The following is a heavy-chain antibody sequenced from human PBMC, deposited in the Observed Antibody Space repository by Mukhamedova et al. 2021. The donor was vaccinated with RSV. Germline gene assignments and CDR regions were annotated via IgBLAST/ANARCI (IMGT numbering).Heavy chain of an antibody. V-gene: IGHV4-39*07. CDR2: GST. Sequence: GSTYYNPSLKSRVTISVDTSKNQFSLKLSSVTAADTAVYYCARRLTRNWFDPWGQGTRVTASS. J-gene: IGHJ5*02. D-gene: IGHD2-2*01. CDR3: ARRLTRNWFDP.